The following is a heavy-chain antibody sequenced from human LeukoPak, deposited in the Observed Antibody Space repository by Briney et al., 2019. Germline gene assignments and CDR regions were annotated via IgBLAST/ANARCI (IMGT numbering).Heavy chain of an antibody. Sequence: GASVKVSCKASGYTFTSYAMHWVRQAPGQRLEWMGWINAGNGNTKYSQKFQGRVTIIADTSTDTAYMELSSLRSEDTAVYYCATDPIVVVPADWGQGTLVTVSS. J-gene: IGHJ4*02. CDR3: ATDPIVVVPAD. V-gene: IGHV1-3*01. CDR2: INAGNGNT. D-gene: IGHD2-2*01. CDR1: GYTFTSYA.